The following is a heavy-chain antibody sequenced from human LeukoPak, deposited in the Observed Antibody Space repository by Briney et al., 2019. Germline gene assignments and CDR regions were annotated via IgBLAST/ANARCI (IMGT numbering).Heavy chain of an antibody. V-gene: IGHV3-53*01. Sequence: PGGSLRLSCAASGFTVSSNYMSWVRQAPGKGLEWVSVIYSGGSTYYADSVKGRFTISRDNSKNTLYLQMNSLRAEDTAVYYCARSPVGYYYYMDVWGKGTTVTISS. J-gene: IGHJ6*03. CDR3: ARSPVGYYYYMDV. CDR1: GFTVSSNY. D-gene: IGHD4-23*01. CDR2: IYSGGST.